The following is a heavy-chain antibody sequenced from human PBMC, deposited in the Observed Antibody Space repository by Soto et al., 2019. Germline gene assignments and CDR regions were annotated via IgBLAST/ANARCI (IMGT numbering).Heavy chain of an antibody. V-gene: IGHV1-18*01. J-gene: IGHJ6*02. CDR1: GATLTSCG. CDR2: ISAYNGNT. CDR3: ARDNPPMGV. Sequence: QVQLVQSGAEVKKPGASVRVSARASGATLTSCGYTWVRKAPGQGLKGRGWISAYNGNTNYAQKLQGRFTMTTDTATSTAYMELRSLRSDDTAVYYCARDNPPMGVWGQGTTVTVSS.